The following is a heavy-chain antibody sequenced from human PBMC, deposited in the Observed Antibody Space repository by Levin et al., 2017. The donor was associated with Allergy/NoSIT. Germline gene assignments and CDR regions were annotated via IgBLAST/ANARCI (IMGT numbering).Heavy chain of an antibody. CDR2: ISRNSNYI. D-gene: IGHD1-1*01. CDR1: GFTFSIYS. J-gene: IGHJ6*02. Sequence: PGGSLRLSCAASGFTFSIYSMNWVRQAPGKGLEWVSSISRNSNYIYYADSVRGRFTVSRDNAKNSLYLQMNSLRAEDTAIYYCVPGGFGPNFFYDIDVWGQGTTVTVSS. CDR3: VPGGFGPNFFYDIDV. V-gene: IGHV3-21*01.